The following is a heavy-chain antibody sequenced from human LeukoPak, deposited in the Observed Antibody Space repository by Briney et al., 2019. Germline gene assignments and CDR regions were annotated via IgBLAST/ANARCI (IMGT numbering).Heavy chain of an antibody. CDR3: ARDLSTRRYCSGGSCYPDGSFFDY. CDR2: IKQDGSEK. D-gene: IGHD2-15*01. Sequence: PGGSLRLPCAASGFTFSSYWTSWVRQAPGKGLEWVANIKQDGSEKYYVDSVKGRFTISRDNAKNSLYLQMNSLRAEDTAVYYCARDLSTRRYCSGGSCYPDGSFFDYWGQGTLVTVSS. CDR1: GFTFSSYW. V-gene: IGHV3-7*01. J-gene: IGHJ4*02.